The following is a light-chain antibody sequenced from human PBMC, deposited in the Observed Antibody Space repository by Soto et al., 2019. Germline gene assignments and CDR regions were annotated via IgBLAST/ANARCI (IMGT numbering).Light chain of an antibody. V-gene: IGKV3-11*01. Sequence: EIVLTQSQATLSLSPGERATLSCRASQSVSSYLAWYQQKPGQAPRLLIYDASNMATGIPARFSGSGSGTDFTLTISSLAPEDFAVYYCQQRSNWPSTFGQGTKVEIK. CDR2: DAS. CDR1: QSVSSY. J-gene: IGKJ1*01. CDR3: QQRSNWPST.